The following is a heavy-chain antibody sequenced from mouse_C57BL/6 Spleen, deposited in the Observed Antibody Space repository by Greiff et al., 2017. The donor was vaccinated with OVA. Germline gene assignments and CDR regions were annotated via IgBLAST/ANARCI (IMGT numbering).Heavy chain of an antibody. V-gene: IGHV1-55*01. J-gene: IGHJ2*01. Sequence: VQLQQPGAELVKPGASVKMSCKASGYTFTSYWITWVKQRPGQGLEWIGDIYPGSGSTNYNEKFKSKATLTVDTSSSTAYMQLSSLTSEDSAVYYCARPGYSNYYFDYRGQGTTLTVSS. CDR2: IYPGSGST. D-gene: IGHD2-5*01. CDR3: ARPGYSNYYFDY. CDR1: GYTFTSYW.